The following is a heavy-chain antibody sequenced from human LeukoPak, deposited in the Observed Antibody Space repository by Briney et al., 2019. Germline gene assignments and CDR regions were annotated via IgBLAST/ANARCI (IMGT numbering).Heavy chain of an antibody. V-gene: IGHV4-39*01. CDR3: ARPGECSSTSCYSYFDY. CDR1: GGSISSSSYY. J-gene: IGHJ4*02. D-gene: IGHD2-2*02. CDR2: LYYSGGT. Sequence: SETLSLTCTVSGGSISSSSYYWGWIRQPPGKGLEWIGSLYYSGGTYYNPSLKSRVTISVDTSKNQFSLKLSSVTAADTAVYYCARPGECSSTSCYSYFDYWGQGTLVTVSS.